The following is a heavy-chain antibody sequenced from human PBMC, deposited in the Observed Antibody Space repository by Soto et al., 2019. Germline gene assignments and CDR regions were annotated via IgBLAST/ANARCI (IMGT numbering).Heavy chain of an antibody. CDR1: GGSISSGGYY. D-gene: IGHD3-16*01. CDR3: ARDQLRGEHQVYYYGMDV. J-gene: IGHJ6*02. V-gene: IGHV4-31*03. Sequence: PSETLSLTCTVSGGSISSGGYYWSWIRQHPGKGLEWIGYIYYSGSTYYNPSLKSRVTISVDTSKNQFSLKLSSVTAADTAVYYCARDQLRGEHQVYYYGMDVWGQGTTVTVSS. CDR2: IYYSGST.